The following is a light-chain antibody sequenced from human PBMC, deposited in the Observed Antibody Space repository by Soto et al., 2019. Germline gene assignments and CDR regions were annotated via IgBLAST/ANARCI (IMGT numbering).Light chain of an antibody. CDR3: QQYVTSART. V-gene: IGKV3-20*01. CDR1: QSVSSNY. Sequence: EIVLTQSPGTLSLSPGERATLFCRASQSVSSNYLAWYQQKPGQAPRLLIYGASSRATGIPDRFSGSGSGTDFTLTISRLEPEDFAVYYCQQYVTSARTFGQGTKVDIK. CDR2: GAS. J-gene: IGKJ1*01.